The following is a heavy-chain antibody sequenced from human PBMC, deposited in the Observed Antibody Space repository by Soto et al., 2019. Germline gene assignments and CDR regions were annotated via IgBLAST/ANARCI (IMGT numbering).Heavy chain of an antibody. D-gene: IGHD6-13*01. CDR2: ISNDGSTT. Sequence: EVQLVESGRGLVQPGGSLRLSCAASGFTFSNYWMHWVRQAPGKGLVWVSRISNDGSTTNYADSVRGRFTISRANAKNTLYLQMTGLRAEDTAVYYCAREEGISSWSPFDYWGQGTLVTVSS. V-gene: IGHV3-74*01. CDR3: AREEGISSWSPFDY. CDR1: GFTFSNYW. J-gene: IGHJ4*02.